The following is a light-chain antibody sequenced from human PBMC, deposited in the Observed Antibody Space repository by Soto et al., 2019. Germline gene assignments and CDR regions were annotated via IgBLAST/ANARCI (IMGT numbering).Light chain of an antibody. CDR3: QQYGSSPLT. Sequence: EIVLPQSPGTLSLSPGERATLSCRARQSVSSTYLAWYQQKPGQAPRLLIYGASSRATGIPDRFSGSGSGTGFTLTISRLEPEDFAVYYCQQYGSSPLTFGGGTKVDIK. CDR1: QSVSSTY. J-gene: IGKJ4*01. V-gene: IGKV3-20*01. CDR2: GAS.